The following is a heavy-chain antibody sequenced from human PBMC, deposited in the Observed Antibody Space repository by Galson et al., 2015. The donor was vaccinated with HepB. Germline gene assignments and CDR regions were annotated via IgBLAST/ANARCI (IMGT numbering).Heavy chain of an antibody. CDR1: GFTFSSYA. CDR2: ISYDGSNK. V-gene: IGHV3-30-3*01. J-gene: IGHJ4*02. CDR3: ARGSRWYFDY. D-gene: IGHD6-13*01. Sequence: SLRLSCAASGFTFSSYAMHWVRQAPGKGLEWVAVISYDGSNKYYADSVKGRFTVSRDNSKNTLYLQMNSLRAEDTAVYYCARGSRWYFDYWGQGTLVTVSS.